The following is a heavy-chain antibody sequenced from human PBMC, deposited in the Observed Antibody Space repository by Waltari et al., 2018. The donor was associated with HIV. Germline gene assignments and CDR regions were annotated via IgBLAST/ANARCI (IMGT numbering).Heavy chain of an antibody. CDR3: ARVGYYGSGSYYDY. V-gene: IGHV3-53*01. CDR1: GFTVSSNY. D-gene: IGHD3-10*01. CDR2: IYSGGST. Sequence: EVQLVESGGGLIQPGGSLRLSCAASGFTVSSNYMSWVRQAPGKGLEWVSVIYSGGSTYYADSGKGRFTISRDNSKNTLYLQMNSLRAEDTAVYYCARVGYYGSGSYYDYWGQGTLVTVSS. J-gene: IGHJ4*02.